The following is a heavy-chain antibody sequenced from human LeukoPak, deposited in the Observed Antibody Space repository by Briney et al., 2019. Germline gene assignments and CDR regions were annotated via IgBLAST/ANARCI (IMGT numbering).Heavy chain of an antibody. CDR1: GFTFSSYT. D-gene: IGHD3-22*01. Sequence: GSLRLSCATSGFTFSSYTMSWVRQAPGKGLEWVSGISSTVITTYYADSVKGRFTISRDNSKDTLYLQMNSLRAEDTAVYFCAKVGYYYNSSSSLARENAFDFWGRGTMVTVSS. CDR3: AKVGYYYNSSSSLARENAFDF. V-gene: IGHV3-23*01. CDR2: ISSTVITT. J-gene: IGHJ3*01.